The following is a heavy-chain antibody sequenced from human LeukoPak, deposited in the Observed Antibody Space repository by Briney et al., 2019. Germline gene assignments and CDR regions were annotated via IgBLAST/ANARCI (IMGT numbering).Heavy chain of an antibody. CDR1: LGSLSRYY. CDR3: ARSVTISDPVDYFDY. CDR2: IYYSGST. V-gene: IGHV4-59*01. D-gene: IGHD4-17*01. Sequence: SETLSLTRTVSLGSLSRYYWSWIRPPPGKGLAWIGHIYYSGSTNYNPSLKSRVSISVDTSTNQFYLKLSSVTAADTAVYYCARSVTISDPVDYFDYRGQGTLVTVSS. J-gene: IGHJ4*02.